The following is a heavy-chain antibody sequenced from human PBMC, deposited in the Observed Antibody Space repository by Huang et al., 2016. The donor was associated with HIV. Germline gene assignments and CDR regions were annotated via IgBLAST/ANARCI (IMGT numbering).Heavy chain of an antibody. J-gene: IGHJ5*02. CDR3: VREGNPGSSWFFGDNWFDP. Sequence: VQLLESGGGLVQPGGSLRLSCAASGVSLSGYDMRWGGNIYYTKSVRGRFTVSRDNSTNTLYLQMTTLRGEDTAVYFCVREGNPGSSWFFGDNWFDPWGQGTLVTVSP. V-gene: IGHV3-33*08. CDR1: GVSLSGYD. D-gene: IGHD6-13*01.